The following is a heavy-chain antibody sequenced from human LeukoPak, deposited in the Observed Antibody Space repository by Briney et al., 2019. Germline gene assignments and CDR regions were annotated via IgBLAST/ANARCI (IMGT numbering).Heavy chain of an antibody. CDR1: GYTFTSYG. CDR2: ISAYNGNT. J-gene: IGHJ4*02. D-gene: IGHD6-13*01. CDR3: ARVGGVIAAAGKIDY. V-gene: IGHV1-18*01. Sequence: ASVKVSCKASGYTFTSYGISWVRQAPGQGLECMGWISAYNGNTNYAQKLQGRVTMTTDTSTSTAYMELRSLRPDDTAVYYCARVGGVIAAAGKIDYWGQGTLVTVSS.